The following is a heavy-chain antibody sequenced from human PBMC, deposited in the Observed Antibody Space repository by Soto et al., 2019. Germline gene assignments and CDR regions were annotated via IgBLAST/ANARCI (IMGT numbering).Heavy chain of an antibody. Sequence: ASVKVSCKASGYTFTSYGISWVRQAPGQGLEWMGWISAYNGNTNYAQRPQGRVTMTTDTSTSTAYMELRSLRSDDTAVYYCARDTYYDSSGYWRDAFDIWGQGTMVTVSS. V-gene: IGHV1-18*01. J-gene: IGHJ3*02. D-gene: IGHD3-22*01. CDR2: ISAYNGNT. CDR1: GYTFTSYG. CDR3: ARDTYYDSSGYWRDAFDI.